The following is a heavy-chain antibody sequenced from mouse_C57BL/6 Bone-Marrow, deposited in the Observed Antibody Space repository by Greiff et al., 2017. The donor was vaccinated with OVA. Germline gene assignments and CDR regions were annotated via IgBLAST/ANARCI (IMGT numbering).Heavy chain of an antibody. CDR2: INPYNGGT. V-gene: IGHV1-19*01. D-gene: IGHD2-4*01. CDR1: GYTFTDSY. CDR3: ARYYDDYAMDY. Sequence: DVQLQESGPVLVKPGASVKMSCKASGYTFTDSYMNWVKQSHGKSLEWIGVINPYNGGTSYNQKFKGKATLTVDKSSSTAYMELNSLTSEDSAVYYGARYYDDYAMDYWGQGTSVTVSA. J-gene: IGHJ4*01.